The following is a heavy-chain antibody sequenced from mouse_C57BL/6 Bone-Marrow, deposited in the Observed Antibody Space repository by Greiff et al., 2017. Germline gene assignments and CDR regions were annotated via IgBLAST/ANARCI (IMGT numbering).Heavy chain of an antibody. Sequence: EVMLVESGGGLVKPGGSLKLSCAASGFTFSDYGMHWVRQAPEKGLEWVAYISSGSSTIYYADTVKGRFTISRDNAKNTLFLQMSSLRSEDTAMYYCARPGSYAMDYWGQGTSGTVSS. CDR3: ARPGSYAMDY. V-gene: IGHV5-17*01. J-gene: IGHJ4*01. CDR2: ISSGSSTI. CDR1: GFTFSDYG.